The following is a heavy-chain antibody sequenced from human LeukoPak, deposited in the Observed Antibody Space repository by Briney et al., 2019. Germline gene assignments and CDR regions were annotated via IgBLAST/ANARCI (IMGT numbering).Heavy chain of an antibody. D-gene: IGHD5-18*01. V-gene: IGHV3-30-3*01. Sequence: GGSLRLSCAASGFTFTYYAMHWVRQAPGKGLEWVSVVSNDGSNQDYTDSVKGRFIISRDDSKSTVYLQMNSLRAEDTALYYCAKDQGGGYSYGTFVYWGQGTLVTVSS. J-gene: IGHJ4*02. CDR2: VSNDGSNQ. CDR3: AKDQGGGYSYGTFVY. CDR1: GFTFTYYA.